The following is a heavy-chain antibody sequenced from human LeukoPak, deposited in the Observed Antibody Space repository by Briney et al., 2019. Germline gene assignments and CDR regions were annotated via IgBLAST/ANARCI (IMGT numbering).Heavy chain of an antibody. V-gene: IGHV3-21*01. CDR3: ARDKSLPDV. Sequence: PGGSLRLSCAASGVTFTSYIMNWIRQAPGKGLDWVSSISSSSSYIYYADSVKSRFTISRDDAKNSLYLQMNSLTAQDPAVSYCARDKSLPDVWGKGNTVTVSS. CDR2: ISSSSSYI. CDR1: GVTFTSYI. J-gene: IGHJ6*04.